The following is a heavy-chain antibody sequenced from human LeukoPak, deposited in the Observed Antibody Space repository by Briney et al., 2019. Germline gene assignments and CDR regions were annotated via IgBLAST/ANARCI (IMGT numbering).Heavy chain of an antibody. CDR2: IKEDGSEK. Sequence: PGGSLRLSCAASGFTFSDYWMNWVRQAPGKGLEWVANIKEDGSEKHYVDSVKGRFTISRDNAGNSLDLHMNSLRAEDTAVYYCARGPPDFYNSGSYYNGYNWFDSWGQGTLVTVSS. CDR3: ARGPPDFYNSGSYYNGYNWFDS. V-gene: IGHV3-7*03. J-gene: IGHJ5*01. D-gene: IGHD3-10*01. CDR1: GFTFSDYW.